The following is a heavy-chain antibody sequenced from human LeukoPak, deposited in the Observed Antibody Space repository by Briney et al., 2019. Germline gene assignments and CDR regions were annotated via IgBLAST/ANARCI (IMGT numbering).Heavy chain of an antibody. V-gene: IGHV1-69*05. CDR3: ARFGALFGSSSKYYYMDV. J-gene: IGHJ6*03. CDR2: IIPIFGTA. CDR1: GGTFSSYA. Sequence: SVKVSCKASGGTFSSYAISWVRQAPGQGLEWMGRIIPIFGTANHAQKFQGRVTITTDESTGTAYMELSSLRSEDTAVYYCARFGALFGSSSKYYYMDVWGKGTTVTVSS. D-gene: IGHD6-6*01.